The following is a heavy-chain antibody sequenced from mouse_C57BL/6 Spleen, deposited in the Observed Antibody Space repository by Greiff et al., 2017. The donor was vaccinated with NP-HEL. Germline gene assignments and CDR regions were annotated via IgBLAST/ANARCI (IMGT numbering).Heavy chain of an antibody. CDR2: ISDGGSYT. D-gene: IGHD1-1*01. Sequence: EVQLVESGGGLVKPGGSLKLSCAASGFTFSSYAMSWVRQTPEKRLEWVATISDGGSYTDYPDNVKGRFTISRDNAKNNLYLQMSHLKSEDTAMYYCAREHGSNPYCAMDYWGQGTSVTVSS. CDR3: AREHGSNPYCAMDY. V-gene: IGHV5-4*01. J-gene: IGHJ4*01. CDR1: GFTFSSYA.